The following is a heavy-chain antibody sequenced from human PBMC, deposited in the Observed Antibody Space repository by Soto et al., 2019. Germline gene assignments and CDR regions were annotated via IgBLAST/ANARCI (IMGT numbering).Heavy chain of an antibody. D-gene: IGHD6-19*01. CDR1: GVSISSYY. CDR3: ARGIAVAGPYYYYYMDV. Sequence: SETLSLTCTVSGVSISSYYWSWIRQPPGMGLEWIGYIYYSGSTNYNPSLKSRVTISVDTSKNQFSLKLSSVTAADTAVYYCARGIAVAGPYYYYYMDVWGKGTTVTVSS. CDR2: IYYSGST. J-gene: IGHJ6*03. V-gene: IGHV4-59*01.